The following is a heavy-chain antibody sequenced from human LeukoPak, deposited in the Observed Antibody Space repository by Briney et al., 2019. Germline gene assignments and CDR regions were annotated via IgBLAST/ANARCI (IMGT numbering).Heavy chain of an antibody. Sequence: GGSLRLSCAASGFTFSSYAMSWVRQAPGQGLEWVSSITSSGAATYYADSVKGRFTISRDNSDNTLYLQMNSLRAEDTAVYYCAKDRPNYYGSNGHYYKLNGDCWGQGTLVTVSS. CDR2: ITSSGAAT. V-gene: IGHV3-23*01. CDR1: GFTFSSYA. J-gene: IGHJ4*02. CDR3: AKDRPNYYGSNGHYYKLNGDC. D-gene: IGHD3-22*01.